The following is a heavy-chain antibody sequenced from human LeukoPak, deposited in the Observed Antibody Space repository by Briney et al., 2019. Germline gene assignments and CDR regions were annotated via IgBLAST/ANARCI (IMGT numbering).Heavy chain of an antibody. Sequence: ASVKVSCKASGYTFTGYYMHWVRQAPGQGLEWMGRINPNSGGTNYAQKFQGRVTMTRDTSISTAYMELSRLRSDDTAVYYCGRDYDFPYYFDYWGQGTLVTVSS. V-gene: IGHV1-2*06. J-gene: IGHJ4*02. D-gene: IGHD3-3*01. CDR1: GYTFTGYY. CDR2: INPNSGGT. CDR3: GRDYDFPYYFDY.